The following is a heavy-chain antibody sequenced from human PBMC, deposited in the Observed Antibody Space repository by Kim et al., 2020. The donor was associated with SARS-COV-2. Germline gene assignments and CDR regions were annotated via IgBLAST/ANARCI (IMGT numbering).Heavy chain of an antibody. V-gene: IGHV3-15*01. CDR2: IKSKTDGGTT. D-gene: IGHD5-18*01. J-gene: IGHJ4*02. Sequence: GGSLRLSCAASGFTFSNAWMSWVRQAPGKGLEWVGRIKSKTDGGTTDYAAPVKGRFTISRDDSKNTLYLQMNSLKTEDTAVYYCTTGHRYRIQQLLGYWGQGTLVTVSS. CDR1: GFTFSNAW. CDR3: TTGHRYRIQQLLGY.